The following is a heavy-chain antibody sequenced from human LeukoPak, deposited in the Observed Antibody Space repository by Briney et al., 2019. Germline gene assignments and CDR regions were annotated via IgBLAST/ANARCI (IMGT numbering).Heavy chain of an antibody. Sequence: GESLKISCKASGYSFTTYLIAWVRQMPGKGLEWMGIIYPGDSDTRYSPSFQGQVTISADKSISTAYLQWSSLKASDTAMYYCARWGLYSTQARFDPWGQGTLVTVSS. D-gene: IGHD2/OR15-2a*01. J-gene: IGHJ5*02. CDR3: ARWGLYSTQARFDP. V-gene: IGHV5-51*01. CDR1: GYSFTTYL. CDR2: IYPGDSDT.